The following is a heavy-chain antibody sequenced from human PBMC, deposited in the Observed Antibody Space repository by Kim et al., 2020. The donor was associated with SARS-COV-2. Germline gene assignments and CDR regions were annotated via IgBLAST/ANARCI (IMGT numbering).Heavy chain of an antibody. J-gene: IGHJ4*02. CDR2: INHSGST. V-gene: IGHV4-34*01. CDR3: ARGGIGSSGYYYAFVY. Sequence: SETLSLTCAVYGGSFSGYYWSWIRQPPGKGLEWIGEINHSGSTNYNPSLKSRVTRSVDTSKNQFSLKLSSVTAADTAVYYCARGGIGSSGYYYAFVYWGQGTLVTVSS. CDR1: GGSFSGYY. D-gene: IGHD3-22*01.